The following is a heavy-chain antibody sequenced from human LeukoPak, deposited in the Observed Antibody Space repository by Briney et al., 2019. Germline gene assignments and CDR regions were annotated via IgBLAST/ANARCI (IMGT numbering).Heavy chain of an antibody. CDR1: GGSFSGYY. J-gene: IGHJ6*03. Sequence: PSETLSLTCAVYGGSFSGYYWGWIRQPPGKRLEWIGSMYYSGSTYYNPSLKSRVTISVDTSKNQFSLKLSSVTAADTVVYYCARERIAARYYYYYYMDVWGKGTTVTVSS. D-gene: IGHD6-6*01. V-gene: IGHV4-34*01. CDR3: ARERIAARYYYYYYMDV. CDR2: MYYSGST.